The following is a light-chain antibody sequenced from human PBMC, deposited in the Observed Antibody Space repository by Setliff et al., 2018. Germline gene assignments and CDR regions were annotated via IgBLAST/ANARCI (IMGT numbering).Light chain of an antibody. V-gene: IGLV1-40*01. CDR1: SSNLGAGYD. CDR2: GNN. J-gene: IGLJ2*01. CDR3: AAWDDVLSAVV. Sequence: QSVLTQPPSVSGAPGQRVTISCTGTSSNLGAGYDVHWFQHLPGTAPKLLIYGNNNRPSGVPDRFSGSKSGASASLAITGLRSEDEADYYCAAWDDVLSAVVFGGGTKVTVL.